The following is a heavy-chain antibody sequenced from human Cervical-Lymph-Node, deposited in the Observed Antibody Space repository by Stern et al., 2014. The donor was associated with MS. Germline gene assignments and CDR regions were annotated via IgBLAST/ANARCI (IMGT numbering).Heavy chain of an antibody. CDR2: IIPIIGTA. Sequence: VQLVQSGAEVQKPGSSVKVSCRASGSTFSSSEISWVRQAPGQGLEWMGGIIPIIGTANYAQKYQGRVTITADESTSTAYMELSSLRSEDTAIYYCALGGFGHYFEYWGQGTLVTVSS. CDR3: ALGGFGHYFEY. D-gene: IGHD3-10*01. V-gene: IGHV1-69*01. J-gene: IGHJ4*02. CDR1: GSTFSSSE.